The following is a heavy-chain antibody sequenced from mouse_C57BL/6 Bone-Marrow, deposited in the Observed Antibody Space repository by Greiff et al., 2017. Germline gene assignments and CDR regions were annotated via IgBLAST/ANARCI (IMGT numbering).Heavy chain of an antibody. CDR2: IYPRSGNT. CDR3: ARKNWVDFDY. D-gene: IGHD4-1*01. Sequence: QVHVKQSGAELVRPGASVKLSCKASGYTFTSYGISWVKQRTGQGLEWIGKIYPRSGNTNYNEKFKGKGTLTADKASSTAYMGLRSLTSEASAVYICARKNWVDFDYWGQGTSVTVSS. V-gene: IGHV1-81*01. CDR1: GYTFTSYG. J-gene: IGHJ2*02.